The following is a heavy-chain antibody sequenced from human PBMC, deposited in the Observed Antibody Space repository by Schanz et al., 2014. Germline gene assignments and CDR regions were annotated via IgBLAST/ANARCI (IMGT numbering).Heavy chain of an antibody. CDR3: ARGLIAAAGGAFDY. Sequence: EVQLLESGGGLVQPGGSLRLSCAASGFAFSSFAMTWVRQAPGRGLEWVSSISSRSSHIYYADSVKGRFTVSRDNAKNSVYLQMNSLRAGDAAVYYCARGLIAAAGGAFDYWGQGTLVDVSA. J-gene: IGHJ4*02. V-gene: IGHV3-21*04. CDR1: GFAFSSFA. CDR2: ISSRSSHI. D-gene: IGHD6-13*01.